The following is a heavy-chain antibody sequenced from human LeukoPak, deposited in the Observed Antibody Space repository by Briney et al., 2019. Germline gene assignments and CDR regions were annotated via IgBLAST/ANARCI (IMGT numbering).Heavy chain of an antibody. J-gene: IGHJ4*02. CDR1: GGSFSGYY. D-gene: IGHD3-22*01. CDR3: ARVSYYDSSDNRGAFDY. V-gene: IGHV4-34*01. Sequence: SETLSLTCAVYGGSFSGYYWSWIRQPPGKGLEWIGEINHSGSTNYNPSLKSRVTISVDKSKNQFSLKLSSVTAADTAVYYCARVSYYDSSDNRGAFDYWGQGTLATVSS. CDR2: INHSGST.